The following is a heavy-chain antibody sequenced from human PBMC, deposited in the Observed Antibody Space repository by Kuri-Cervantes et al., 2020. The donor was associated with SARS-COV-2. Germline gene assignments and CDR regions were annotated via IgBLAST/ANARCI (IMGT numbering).Heavy chain of an antibody. J-gene: IGHJ4*02. D-gene: IGHD1-26*01. CDR1: GFTFSSYS. V-gene: IGHV3-21*01. CDR2: ISSSSYI. Sequence: GESLKISCAASGFTFSSYSMNWVRQAPGKGLEWVSSISSSSYIYYADSVKGRFTISRDNAKNSLYLQMNSLRAEDTAVYYCAGQGAVYWGQGTLVTVSS. CDR3: AGQGAVY.